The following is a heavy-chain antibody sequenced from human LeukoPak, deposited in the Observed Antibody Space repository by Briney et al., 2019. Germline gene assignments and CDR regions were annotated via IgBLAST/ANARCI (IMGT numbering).Heavy chain of an antibody. CDR3: ARGRFLEWFAY. Sequence: ASVTVSFTASGYTFTSYGISWVRQAPGQGLEWMGWISAYNGNTNYAQKLQGRVTMTTDTSTSTAYMELRSLRSDDTAVYYCARGRFLEWFAYWGQGTLVTVSS. D-gene: IGHD3-3*01. CDR1: GYTFTSYG. V-gene: IGHV1-18*01. J-gene: IGHJ4*02. CDR2: ISAYNGNT.